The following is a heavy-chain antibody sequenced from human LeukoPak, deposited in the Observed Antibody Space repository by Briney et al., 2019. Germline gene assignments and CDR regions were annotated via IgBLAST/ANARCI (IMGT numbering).Heavy chain of an antibody. D-gene: IGHD2-21*02. CDR2: VYYSGTT. Sequence: SETLSLTCTVSGGSIGSTSYYWGWLRQPPGKGLEWIGSVYYSGTTYYNPFLHSRVTISVDTSKNQIALRLSSVTAADTAVYYCARHAVVTGNFQHRGQGTLSPSPQ. CDR1: GGSIGSTSYY. J-gene: IGHJ1*01. CDR3: ARHAVVTGNFQH. V-gene: IGHV4-39*01.